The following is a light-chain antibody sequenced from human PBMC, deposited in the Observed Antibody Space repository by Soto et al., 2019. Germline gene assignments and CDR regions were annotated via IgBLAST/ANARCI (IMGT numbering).Light chain of an antibody. CDR2: EVN. Sequence: QSALAQPASVSGSPGQSVTISCAGTSGDVGGYNSVAWYQQHPHKAPKLMIYEVNKRPSGVPDRFSGSKSGNTASLTVSGLQADDEAEYFCASYAGSNNFLFGGGTKVTVL. V-gene: IGLV2-8*01. CDR3: ASYAGSNNFL. J-gene: IGLJ3*02. CDR1: SGDVGGYNS.